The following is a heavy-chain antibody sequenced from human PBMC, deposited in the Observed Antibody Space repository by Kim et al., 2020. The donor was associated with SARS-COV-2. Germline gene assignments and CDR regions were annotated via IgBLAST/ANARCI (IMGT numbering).Heavy chain of an antibody. CDR1: GGSFSGYY. D-gene: IGHD4-17*01. CDR2: INHSGST. V-gene: IGHV4-34*01. J-gene: IGHJ4*02. CDR3: ARGGYGDYYFDY. Sequence: SETLSLTCAVYGGSFSGYYWSWIRQPPGKGLEWIGEINHSGSTNYNPSLKSRVTISVDTSKNQFSLKLSSVTAADTAVYYCARGGYGDYYFDYWGQGTLVTVSS.